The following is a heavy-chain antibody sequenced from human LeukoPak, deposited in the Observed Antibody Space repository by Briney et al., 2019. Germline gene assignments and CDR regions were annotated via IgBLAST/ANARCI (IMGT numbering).Heavy chain of an antibody. CDR2: IKQDGSEK. Sequence: PGGSLRLPCAASGFTFSNFWMSWVRQVPGKGLEWVANIKQDGSEKYYVDSVKGRFTISRDNAKNSLYLQMNSLRAEDTAVYYCARGGSLADWGQGTLVTVSS. CDR1: GFTFSNFW. J-gene: IGHJ4*02. D-gene: IGHD1-26*01. CDR3: ARGGSLAD. V-gene: IGHV3-7*01.